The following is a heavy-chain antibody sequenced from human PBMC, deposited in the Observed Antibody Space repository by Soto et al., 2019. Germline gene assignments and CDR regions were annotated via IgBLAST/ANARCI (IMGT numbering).Heavy chain of an antibody. CDR2: ISSSSSYI. D-gene: IGHD6-13*01. V-gene: IGHV3-21*01. Sequence: GGSLRLSCAASGFTFSSYSMNWVRQAPGKGLEWVSSISSSSSYIYYADSVKGRFTISRDNAKNSLYLQMNSLRAEDTAVYYCARDVGAVAAANDAFDIWGQGTMVTVSS. CDR1: GFTFSSYS. CDR3: ARDVGAVAAANDAFDI. J-gene: IGHJ3*02.